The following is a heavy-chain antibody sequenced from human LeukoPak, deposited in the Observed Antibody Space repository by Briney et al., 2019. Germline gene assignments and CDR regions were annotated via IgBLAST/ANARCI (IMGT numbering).Heavy chain of an antibody. CDR2: IYYSGST. Sequence: PSETLSLTCTVSGGSISSSSYYWGWIRQPPGKDLEWIGSIYYSGSTYYNPSLKGRVTISVDTSKNQFSLKLSSVTAADTAVYYCARRLAGTEDYWGQGTLVTVSS. CDR3: ARRLAGTEDY. CDR1: GGSISSSSYY. V-gene: IGHV4-39*01. D-gene: IGHD6-13*01. J-gene: IGHJ4*02.